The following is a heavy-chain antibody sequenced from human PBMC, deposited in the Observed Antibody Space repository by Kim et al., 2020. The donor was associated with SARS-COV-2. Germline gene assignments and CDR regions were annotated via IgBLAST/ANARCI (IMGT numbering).Heavy chain of an antibody. CDR2: T. Sequence: TYFVESVKGRFNISRDNSKNTLYLQMSSLRVEDTAVYYWATNIVAAGIVWGQGSLVTVSS. CDR3: ATNIVAAGIV. D-gene: IGHD6-13*01. V-gene: IGHV3-66*01. J-gene: IGHJ4*02.